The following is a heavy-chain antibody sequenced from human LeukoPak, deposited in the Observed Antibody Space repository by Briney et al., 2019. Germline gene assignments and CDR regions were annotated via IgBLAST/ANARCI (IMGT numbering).Heavy chain of an antibody. J-gene: IGHJ3*02. V-gene: IGHV1-8*03. CDR3: ALSLVVMQNAFDI. CDR2: MNPNSGNT. D-gene: IGHD3-22*01. CDR1: GYTFTSYD. Sequence: ASVKVSCKASGYTFTSYDINWVRQATGQGLEWMGWMNPNSGNTGYAQKFQGRVTITRNTSISTAYVELSSLRSEDTAVYYCALSLVVMQNAFDIWGQGTMVTVSS.